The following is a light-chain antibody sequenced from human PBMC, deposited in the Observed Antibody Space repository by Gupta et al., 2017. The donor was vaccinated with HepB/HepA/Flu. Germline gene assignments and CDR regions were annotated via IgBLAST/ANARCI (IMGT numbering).Light chain of an antibody. CDR3: CSYAGSISWI. CDR2: EVT. Sequence: QSALTQPASVSASPGQSVPVSCIGTSSDIGTYNLISWYQQPPGKAPKLIIYEVTKRPSGISDRFSASKSGNTASLTISGLQAEDEAQYHCCSYAGSISWIFGGGTRLTVL. J-gene: IGLJ2*01. CDR1: SSDIGTYNL. V-gene: IGLV2-23*02.